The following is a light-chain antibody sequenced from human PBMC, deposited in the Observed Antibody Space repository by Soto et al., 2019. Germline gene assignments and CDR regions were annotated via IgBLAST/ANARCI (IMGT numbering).Light chain of an antibody. CDR3: QQYNDWPPWT. J-gene: IGKJ1*01. V-gene: IGKV3-15*01. CDR2: GAS. CDR1: QSVRSRY. Sequence: EVVLAQSPGTLSLSPGERATLSCRASQSVRSRYLAWYQQKPGQAPRLLIYGASTRATGIPARFSGSGSGTEFSPTISSLQSEDYAVYYCQQYNDWPPWTFGQGTKVDIK.